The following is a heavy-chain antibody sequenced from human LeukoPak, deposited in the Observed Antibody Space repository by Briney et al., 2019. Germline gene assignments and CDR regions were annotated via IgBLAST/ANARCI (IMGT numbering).Heavy chain of an antibody. D-gene: IGHD3-10*01. CDR2: IRYDGSNR. CDR3: AREGGGYYYYYMDV. V-gene: IGHV3-30*02. Sequence: GGSLRLSCAASGFTFSSYGMHWVRQARSKGLEWVAFIRYDGSNRYYADSVKGRFTISRDNSKNTLYLQMNSLRAEDTAVYYCAREGGGYYYYYMDVWGKGTTVTVSS. J-gene: IGHJ6*03. CDR1: GFTFSSYG.